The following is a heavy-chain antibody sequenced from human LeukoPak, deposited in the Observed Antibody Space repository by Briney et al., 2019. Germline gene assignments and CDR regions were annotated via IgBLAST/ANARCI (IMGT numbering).Heavy chain of an antibody. D-gene: IGHD5-12*01. CDR1: GGSFSGYY. J-gene: IGHJ4*02. Sequence: TSETLSLTCAVYGGSFSGYYWSWIRQPPGKGLEWIGEINHSGSTNYNPSLKSRATISVDTSKNQFSLKPSSVTAADTAVYYCARGKWLRSSFDYWGQGTLVTVSS. CDR2: INHSGST. CDR3: ARGKWLRSSFDY. V-gene: IGHV4-34*01.